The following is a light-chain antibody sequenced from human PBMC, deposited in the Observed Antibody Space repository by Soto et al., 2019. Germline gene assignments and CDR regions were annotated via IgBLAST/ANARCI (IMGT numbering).Light chain of an antibody. J-gene: IGLJ1*01. CDR1: GSDVGGYRY. CDR3: ASYTSSSSYV. V-gene: IGLV2-14*01. CDR2: DVS. Sequence: QSALTQPASVSGSPGQSIAISCTGTGSDVGGYRYVSWYQQHPGKAPKLIIYDVSNRPSGVSDRFSGSKSGNTASLTISGLQYEDEADYYCASYTSSSSYVFGTGTKVTVL.